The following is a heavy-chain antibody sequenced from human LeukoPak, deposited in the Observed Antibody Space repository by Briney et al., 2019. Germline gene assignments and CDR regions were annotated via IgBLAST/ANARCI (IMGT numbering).Heavy chain of an antibody. J-gene: IGHJ4*02. CDR2: INPIGGST. CDR1: GYTFTSYY. V-gene: IGHV1-46*01. Sequence: ASVKVSCKASGYTFTSYYMHWVRQAPGQGLEWMGIINPIGGSTTYAKKLQDRVTMTRETSTSTVYMEVSSLRSEDTAVYYCASGFYDYVWGSVYWGQGTLVTVSS. D-gene: IGHD3-16*01. CDR3: ASGFYDYVWGSVY.